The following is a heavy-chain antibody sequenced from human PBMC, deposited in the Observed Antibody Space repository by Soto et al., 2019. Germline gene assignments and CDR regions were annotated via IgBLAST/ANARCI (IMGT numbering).Heavy chain of an antibody. CDR3: ARRDSHGYVRYFDN. CDR2: TNGNLGTG. CDR1: GGTFSSYP. D-gene: IGHD3-16*01. J-gene: IGHJ4*02. Sequence: QVQLVQSGAEVKRPGSSVKVSCKASGGTFSSYPISWVRQAPGQGLEWMGGTNGNLGTGNYAQKFRGRLTITTEISTTTAYMELSSLTSEATAVYYCARRDSHGYVRYFDNCGQGTLVTVSS. V-gene: IGHV1-69*06.